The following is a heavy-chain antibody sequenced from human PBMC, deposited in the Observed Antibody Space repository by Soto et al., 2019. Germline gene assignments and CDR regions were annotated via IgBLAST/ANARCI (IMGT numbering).Heavy chain of an antibody. J-gene: IGHJ6*02. CDR1: GFTFSSYA. D-gene: IGHD4-4*01. CDR2: ISYDGSNK. V-gene: IGHV3-30-3*01. CDR3: ARDRTTVTTFLYYYYGMDV. Sequence: QVQLVESGGGVVQSGRSLRLSCAASGFTFSSYAMHWVRQAPGKGLEWVAVISYDGSNKYYADSVKGRFTISRDNSKNTLYLQMNSLRAEDTAVYYCARDRTTVTTFLYYYYGMDVWGQGTTVTVSS.